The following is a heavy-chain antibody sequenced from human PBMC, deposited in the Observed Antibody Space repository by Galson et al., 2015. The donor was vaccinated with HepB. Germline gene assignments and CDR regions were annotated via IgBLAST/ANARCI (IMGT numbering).Heavy chain of an antibody. D-gene: IGHD4-23*01. CDR3: ARDPAMTTVVMGTRPNYYYYYGMDV. CDR1: GGTFSSYA. CDR2: IIPIFGTA. Sequence: SVKVSCKASGGTFSSYAISWVRQAPGQGLEWMGGIIPIFGTANYAQKFQGRVTITADESTSTAYMELSSLRSEDTAVYYCARDPAMTTVVMGTRPNYYYYYGMDVWGKGTTVTVSS. J-gene: IGHJ6*04. V-gene: IGHV1-69*13.